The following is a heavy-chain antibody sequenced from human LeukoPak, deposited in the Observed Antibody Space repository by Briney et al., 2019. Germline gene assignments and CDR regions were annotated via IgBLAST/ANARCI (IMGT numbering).Heavy chain of an antibody. Sequence: GGSLRLSCAASGFTFSSYSMNWVRQAPGKGLEWVSSISSSSSYIYYADSVKGRFTISRDSAKNSLYLQMNSLRAEDTAVYYCAKLSYGDYGSPNWFDPWGQGTLVTVSS. CDR2: ISSSSSYI. J-gene: IGHJ5*02. CDR1: GFTFSSYS. CDR3: AKLSYGDYGSPNWFDP. V-gene: IGHV3-21*04. D-gene: IGHD4-17*01.